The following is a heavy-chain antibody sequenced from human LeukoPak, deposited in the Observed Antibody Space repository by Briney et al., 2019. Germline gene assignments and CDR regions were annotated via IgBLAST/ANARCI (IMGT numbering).Heavy chain of an antibody. Sequence: GGSLRLSCAASAFTFSSYALHWVRQAPGKGLEWVAVISNDGSKKDYADSVKGRFTISRDNSKNTLYLQMNSLRAEDTAVYYCAKDQTPYYWGQGTLVTVSS. CDR3: AKDQTPYY. CDR1: AFTFSSYA. CDR2: ISNDGSKK. D-gene: IGHD4-23*01. J-gene: IGHJ4*02. V-gene: IGHV3-30*04.